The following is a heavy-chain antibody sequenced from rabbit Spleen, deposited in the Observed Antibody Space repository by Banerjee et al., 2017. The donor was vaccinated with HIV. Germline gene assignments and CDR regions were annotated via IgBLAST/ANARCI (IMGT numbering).Heavy chain of an antibody. J-gene: IGHJ6*01. V-gene: IGHV1S40*01. Sequence: LEESGGDLVKPGASLTLTCTASGVSFSTSSYMCWVHQAPGKGLEWIGCIDTGSSGFTYYATWAKGRFTCSKASSTTVTLQMTRLTAADTATYFCARDSGSSFSSYGMDLWGPGTLVTVS. D-gene: IGHD8-1*01. CDR1: GVSFSTSSY. CDR3: ARDSGSSFSSYGMDL. CDR2: IDTGSSGFT.